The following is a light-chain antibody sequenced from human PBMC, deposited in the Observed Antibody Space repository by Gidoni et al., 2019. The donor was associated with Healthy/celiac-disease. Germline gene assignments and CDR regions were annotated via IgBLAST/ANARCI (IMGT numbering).Light chain of an antibody. Sequence: AIQMTQSPSSLSASVGDRVTITCRASQGIRNDLGWYQQKPGKAPKLLIYAASSLQSGVPSRFSGSGSGSDFTLTISSLQPEDFATYYCLQDYNYPLTFXGXTKVEIK. CDR3: LQDYNYPLT. CDR1: QGIRND. V-gene: IGKV1-6*01. CDR2: AAS. J-gene: IGKJ4*01.